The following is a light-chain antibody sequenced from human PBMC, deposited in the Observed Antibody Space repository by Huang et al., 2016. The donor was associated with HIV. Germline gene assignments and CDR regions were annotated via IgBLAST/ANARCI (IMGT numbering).Light chain of an antibody. Sequence: VVLTQSPLYLSVTLGQPASISCRSSQSLIHSNGNTYLNWFQQRPGQSPRRLISQVSRRDSVVPDRCSGSGSGTDFTLKISRVEAEDVGVYYCMQGTHLFTFGGETRVDIK. CDR3: MQGTHLFT. V-gene: IGKV2-30*02. CDR1: QSLIHSNGNTY. J-gene: IGKJ4*01. CDR2: QVS.